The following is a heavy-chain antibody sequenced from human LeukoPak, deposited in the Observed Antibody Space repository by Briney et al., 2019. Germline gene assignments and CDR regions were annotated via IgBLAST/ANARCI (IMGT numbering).Heavy chain of an antibody. J-gene: IGHJ4*02. CDR1: GFIATNNC. V-gene: IGHV3-53*01. CDR3: ARDFRYGGE. D-gene: IGHD4-23*01. Sequence: PRRSLTLSSAPSGFIATNNCTTCVRQPPGSWLGWVSVIYSDGTTSYADSVRGRFTISRDKSKNTFYLQMNSLRAEDTAVYYSARDFRYGGEWGQGTLVTVAS. CDR2: IYSDGTT.